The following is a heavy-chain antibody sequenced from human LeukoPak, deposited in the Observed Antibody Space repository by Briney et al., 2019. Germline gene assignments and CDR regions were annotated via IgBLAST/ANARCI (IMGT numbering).Heavy chain of an antibody. Sequence: PSETLSLTCTVSGGSISSGGYYWSWIRQHPGKGLEWIGYIYYSGSTYYNPSLKSRVTISVDTSKNQFSLKLSSVTAADTAVYYCAREYYYDSSGYQRAFDIWGQGTMVTVSS. J-gene: IGHJ3*02. CDR1: GGSISSGGYY. CDR3: AREYYYDSSGYQRAFDI. CDR2: IYYSGST. D-gene: IGHD3-22*01. V-gene: IGHV4-31*03.